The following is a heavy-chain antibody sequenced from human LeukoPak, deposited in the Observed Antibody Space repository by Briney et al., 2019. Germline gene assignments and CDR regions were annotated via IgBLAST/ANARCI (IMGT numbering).Heavy chain of an antibody. CDR3: ARARRIAVAGTAFDY. CDR1: GGSISSSSYY. D-gene: IGHD6-19*01. V-gene: IGHV4-39*07. CDR2: IYYSGST. Sequence: SETLSLTCTVSGGSISSSSYYWGWIRQPPGKGLEWIGSIYYSGSTYYNPSLKSRVTISVDTSKNQFSLKLSSVTAADTAVYYCARARRIAVAGTAFDYWGQGTLVTVSS. J-gene: IGHJ4*02.